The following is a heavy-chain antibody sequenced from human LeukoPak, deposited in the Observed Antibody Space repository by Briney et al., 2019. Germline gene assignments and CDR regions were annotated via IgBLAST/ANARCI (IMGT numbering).Heavy chain of an antibody. CDR3: ARPLRYFDWLPAAFDI. CDR1: GFTFSDYS. J-gene: IGHJ3*02. D-gene: IGHD3-9*01. V-gene: IGHV4-59*08. Sequence: GSLRLSCAASGFTFSDYSMNWVRQPPGKGLEWIGYIYYSGSTNYNPSLKSRVTISVDTSKNQFSLKLSSVTAADTAVYYCARPLRYFDWLPAAFDIWGQGTMVTVSS. CDR2: IYYSGST.